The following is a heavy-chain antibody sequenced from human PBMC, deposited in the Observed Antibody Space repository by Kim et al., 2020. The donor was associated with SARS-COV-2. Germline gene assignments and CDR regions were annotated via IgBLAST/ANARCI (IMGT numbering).Heavy chain of an antibody. Sequence: GGSLRLSCAASVFTFSSYGMHWVRQAPGKGLEWVAVIWYDGSNKYYADSVKGRFTISRDNSKNTLYLQMNSLRAEDTAVYYCAKDLGDGYNYFDYWGQGTLVTVSS. V-gene: IGHV3-33*06. CDR2: IWYDGSNK. CDR3: AKDLGDGYNYFDY. J-gene: IGHJ4*02. CDR1: VFTFSSYG. D-gene: IGHD5-12*01.